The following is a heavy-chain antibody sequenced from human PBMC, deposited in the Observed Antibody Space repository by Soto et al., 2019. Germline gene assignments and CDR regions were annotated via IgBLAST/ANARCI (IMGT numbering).Heavy chain of an antibody. D-gene: IGHD1-26*01. Sequence: QVQLVQSGAEVKKPGASVKVSCKASGYTFTSYAMHWVRQAPGQRLEWMGWINAGNGNTKYSQKFQGRVTITRDTFASTAYMELSSLRSEDTAVYYFASSYRSYALIVYYYYGMDLWGQGTTVTVSS. CDR3: ASSYRSYALIVYYYYGMDL. J-gene: IGHJ6*02. CDR1: GYTFTSYA. V-gene: IGHV1-3*01. CDR2: INAGNGNT.